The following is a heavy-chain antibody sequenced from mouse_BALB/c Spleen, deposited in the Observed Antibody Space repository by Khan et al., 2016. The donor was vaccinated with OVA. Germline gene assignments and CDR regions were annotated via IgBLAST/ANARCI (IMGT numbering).Heavy chain of an antibody. CDR2: INTYTGEP. D-gene: IGHD1-3*01. CDR1: GYTFTNYR. Sequence: QIQLVQSGPELMKPGETVKISCKASGYTFTNYRMNWMKQAPGQGLKWMGWINTYTGEPTYADDFKGRFAFSLETSASTAYLQINSLKNEDMATYFCARKTSYGYFDVWGAGTTVTVSS. J-gene: IGHJ1*01. CDR3: ARKTSYGYFDV. V-gene: IGHV9-1*02.